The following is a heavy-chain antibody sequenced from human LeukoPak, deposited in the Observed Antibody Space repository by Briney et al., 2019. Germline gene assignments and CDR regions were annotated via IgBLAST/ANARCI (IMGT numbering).Heavy chain of an antibody. CDR2: INRSGGT. J-gene: IGHJ4*02. D-gene: IGHD6-19*01. CDR3: ARRSGWPFDY. V-gene: IGHV4-34*01. CDR1: GVSFSGYY. Sequence: PSETLSLTCAVYGVSFSGYYWSWVRQPPGKGLEWIGEINRSGGTNYNPCLKSRVTISVGTSKKQFSLQLSSVAAADTAVYDCARRSGWPFDYWGQGTLVGV.